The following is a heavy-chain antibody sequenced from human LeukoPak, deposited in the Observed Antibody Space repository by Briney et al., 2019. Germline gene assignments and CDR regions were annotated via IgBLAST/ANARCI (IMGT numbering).Heavy chain of an antibody. CDR2: IYTSGST. CDR1: GGSISSYY. V-gene: IGHV4-4*07. Sequence: SETLSLTCTVSGGSISSYYWSWIRQPAGKGLEWIGRIYTSGSTNDNPSLKSRVTMSVDTSKNQFSLKLSSVTAADTAVYYCARVSPHIVVVVAATRGDYFDYWGQGTLVTVSS. J-gene: IGHJ4*02. D-gene: IGHD2-15*01. CDR3: ARVSPHIVVVVAATRGDYFDY.